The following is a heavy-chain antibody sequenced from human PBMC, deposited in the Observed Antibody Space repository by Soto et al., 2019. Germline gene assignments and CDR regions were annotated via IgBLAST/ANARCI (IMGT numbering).Heavy chain of an antibody. D-gene: IGHD3-22*01. J-gene: IGHJ4*02. Sequence: ASVKVSCKASGYTFTSSDINWVRQATGQWLEWMGWINPNSGNTGYAQKFQGRVTMTRITSVSTAYMELSSLCFVATSVYYCARGPFIFKPTYCYDSRGYRRSELWGQGTLVTVSS. CDR2: INPNSGNT. CDR1: GYTFTSSD. CDR3: ARGPFIFKPTYCYDSRGYRRSEL. V-gene: IGHV1-8*01.